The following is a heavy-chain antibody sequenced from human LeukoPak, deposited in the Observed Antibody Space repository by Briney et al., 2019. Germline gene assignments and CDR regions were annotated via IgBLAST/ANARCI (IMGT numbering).Heavy chain of an antibody. Sequence: RGSLRLSCAASGFTFSSYAMHWVRQAPGKGLEWVAVISYDGSNKYYADSVKGRFTISRDNSKNTLYLQMNSLRAEDTAVYYCARDARTTVVTSHGDYWGQGTLVTVSS. CDR2: ISYDGSNK. CDR3: ARDARTTVVTSHGDY. V-gene: IGHV3-30-3*01. J-gene: IGHJ4*02. D-gene: IGHD4-23*01. CDR1: GFTFSSYA.